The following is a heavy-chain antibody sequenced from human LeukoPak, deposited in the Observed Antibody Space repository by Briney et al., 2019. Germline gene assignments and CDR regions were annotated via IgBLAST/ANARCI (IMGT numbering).Heavy chain of an antibody. CDR1: GFTFSSDG. D-gene: IGHD2-21*02. CDR3: ARDGVAYCGGDCYPHDY. V-gene: IGHV3-33*01. CDR2: IWYDGSNK. Sequence: PGGSLRLSCAASGFTFSSDGMHCVRQAPGKGLEWVAVIWYDGSNKYYADSVKGRFTISRDNSKNTLYLQTNSLRAEDTAVYYCARDGVAYCGGDCYPHDYWGQGTLVTGSS. J-gene: IGHJ4*02.